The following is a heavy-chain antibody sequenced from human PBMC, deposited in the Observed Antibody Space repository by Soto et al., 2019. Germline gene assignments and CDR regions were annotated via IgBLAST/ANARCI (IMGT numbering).Heavy chain of an antibody. J-gene: IGHJ6*03. D-gene: IGHD5-12*01. CDR2: ISGSGGST. V-gene: IGHV3-23*01. CDR1: GFTFSSYA. Sequence: EVQLLESWGGLVQPGGSLRLSCAASGFTFSSYAMSWVRQAPGKGLEWVSAISGSGGSTYYADSVKGRFTISRDNSKNTLYLQMNSLRAEDTAVYYCAKRDSGYDYHYYYYMDVWGKGTTVTVSS. CDR3: AKRDSGYDYHYYYYMDV.